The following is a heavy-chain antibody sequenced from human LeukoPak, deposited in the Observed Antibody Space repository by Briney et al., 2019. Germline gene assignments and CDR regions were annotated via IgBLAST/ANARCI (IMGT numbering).Heavy chain of an antibody. D-gene: IGHD3-10*01. J-gene: IGHJ3*02. CDR2: INPNSGGT. V-gene: IGHV1-2*02. CDR3: ARDRSTMVRGENFAFDI. CDR1: GYTFTGYY. Sequence: ASVKVSCKASGYTFTGYYMHWVRQAPGQGLEWMGWINPNSGGTNYAQKFQGRVTMTRDTSISTAYMELSRLRSDDTAVYYCARDRSTMVRGENFAFDIWGQGTMVTVSS.